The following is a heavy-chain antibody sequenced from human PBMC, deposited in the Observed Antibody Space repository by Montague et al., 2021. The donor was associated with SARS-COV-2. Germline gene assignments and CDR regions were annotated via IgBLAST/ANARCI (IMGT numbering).Heavy chain of an antibody. CDR1: GGSISSTSFF. Sequence: SETLSLTCSVSGGSISSTSFFWAWIRPPPGKGLEWVGSIYSSGTTYYNPSLKSRVTISADTSRNQLSVRLSSVTAADTAVYYRAGSTSGWFIYWGQGTLVTVSS. CDR3: AGSTSGWFIY. CDR2: IYSSGTT. J-gene: IGHJ4*02. D-gene: IGHD6-19*01. V-gene: IGHV4-39*01.